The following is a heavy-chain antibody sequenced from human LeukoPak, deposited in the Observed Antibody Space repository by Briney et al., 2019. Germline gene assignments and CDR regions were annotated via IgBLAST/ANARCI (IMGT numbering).Heavy chain of an antibody. CDR3: ASSIASSSSGWYFDL. V-gene: IGHV4-59*08. Sequence: SETLSLTCTVSGGAISSDYWSWIRQPPGKGLEWIGDICYSGSTSYNPSLKSRVTVSVDTSKNQCSLKLSSVTAADTAVYYCASSIASSSSGWYFDLWGRGTLVTVSS. D-gene: IGHD6-6*01. J-gene: IGHJ2*01. CDR2: ICYSGST. CDR1: GGAISSDY.